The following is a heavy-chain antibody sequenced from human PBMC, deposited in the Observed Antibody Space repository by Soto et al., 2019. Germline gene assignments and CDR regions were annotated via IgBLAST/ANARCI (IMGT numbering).Heavy chain of an antibody. CDR3: ARVVTGDSSYFDD. J-gene: IGHJ4*02. V-gene: IGHV1-18*01. CDR2: ISAYNGNT. Sequence: QVQLVPSGAEVKKPGASVKVSCKASGYTFTSYGISWVRQAPGQGPEWRGWISAYNGNTNYAQKLQGRVTMTTDTSTSTASMELSSLRSDYTAVYYCARVVTGDSSYFDDWGQGTLVTVSS. D-gene: IGHD7-27*01. CDR1: GYTFTSYG.